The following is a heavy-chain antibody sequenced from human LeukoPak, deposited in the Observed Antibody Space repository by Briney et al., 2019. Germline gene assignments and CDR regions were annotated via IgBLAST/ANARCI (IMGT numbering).Heavy chain of an antibody. D-gene: IGHD5-18*01. V-gene: IGHV1-18*01. CDR1: GGTFSSYA. J-gene: IGHJ4*02. CDR3: ARVLSVDTDPDY. Sequence: ASVKVSCKASGGTFSSYAISWVRQAPGQGLEWMGWISAYNGNTNYAQKLQGRVTMTTDTSTSTAYMELRSLRSDDTAVYYCARVLSVDTDPDYWGQGTLVTVSS. CDR2: ISAYNGNT.